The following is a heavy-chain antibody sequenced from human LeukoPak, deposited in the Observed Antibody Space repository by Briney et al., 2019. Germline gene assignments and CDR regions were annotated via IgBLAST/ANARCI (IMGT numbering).Heavy chain of an antibody. CDR3: ARREGRYCTNGVCYGMDV. D-gene: IGHD2-8*01. Sequence: ASVKVSCKASGYTFTSYGMSWVRQAPGQGLEWMGWISAYNGNTNYAQKLQGRVTMTTDTSTSTAYMELRSLRSDDTAVYYGARREGRYCTNGVCYGMDVWGQGTTGTVSS. V-gene: IGHV1-18*01. J-gene: IGHJ6*02. CDR2: ISAYNGNT. CDR1: GYTFTSYG.